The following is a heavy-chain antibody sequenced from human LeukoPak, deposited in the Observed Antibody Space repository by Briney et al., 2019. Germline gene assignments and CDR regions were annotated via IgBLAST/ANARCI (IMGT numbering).Heavy chain of an antibody. CDR3: ARGSAGTAFDAFDI. J-gene: IGHJ3*02. V-gene: IGHV1-2*02. D-gene: IGHD6-13*01. Sequence: ASVKVSCKASGYTFTGYYMHWVRQAPGQGLEWMGWINPNSGGTNYAQKFQGRVTMTRDTSISTAYMELSRLRSDDTAVYYCARGSAGTAFDAFDIWGQGTMVTVSS. CDR2: INPNSGGT. CDR1: GYTFTGYY.